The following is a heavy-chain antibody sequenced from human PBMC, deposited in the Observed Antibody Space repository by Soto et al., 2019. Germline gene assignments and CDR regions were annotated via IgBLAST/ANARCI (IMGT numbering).Heavy chain of an antibody. J-gene: IGHJ5*02. CDR1: GGSISEKY. D-gene: IGHD6-13*01. CDR3: VASLAASGLNWLDP. V-gene: IGHV4-4*07. CDR2: IFANGHT. Sequence: SETLSLTCIVSGGSISEKYWNWVRQPPGKGLEWIGLIFANGHTDYNPSLKSRVTMSVDASKNQFSLRLTSMTAADTAVYYCVASLAASGLNWLDPWGRGTLVTVS.